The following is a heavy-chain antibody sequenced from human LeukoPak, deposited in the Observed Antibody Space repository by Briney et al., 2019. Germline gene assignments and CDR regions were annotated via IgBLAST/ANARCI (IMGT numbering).Heavy chain of an antibody. CDR3: ARVIAVAGKIDS. Sequence: ASVKVSCKASGGTFSSLTINWVRQAPGQGLEWMGWISAYNGNTNYAQKLQGRVTMTTDTSTSTAYMELRSLRSDDTAVYYCARVIAVAGKIDSWGQGTLVTVSS. V-gene: IGHV1-18*01. J-gene: IGHJ4*02. CDR1: GGTFSSLT. CDR2: ISAYNGNT. D-gene: IGHD6-19*01.